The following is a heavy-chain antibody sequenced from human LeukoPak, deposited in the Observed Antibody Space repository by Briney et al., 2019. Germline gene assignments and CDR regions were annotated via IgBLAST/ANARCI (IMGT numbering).Heavy chain of an antibody. Sequence: ASVKVSCKASGYTFTSYGISWVRQAPGQGLEWMGWISAYNGNTNYAQKLQGRVTMTTDTSTSTAYMELRSLRSDDTAVYYCARGLASRWGIAAAGTGFEYWGQGTLVTVSS. V-gene: IGHV1-18*01. D-gene: IGHD6-13*01. CDR1: GYTFTSYG. CDR3: ARGLASRWGIAAAGTGFEY. J-gene: IGHJ4*02. CDR2: ISAYNGNT.